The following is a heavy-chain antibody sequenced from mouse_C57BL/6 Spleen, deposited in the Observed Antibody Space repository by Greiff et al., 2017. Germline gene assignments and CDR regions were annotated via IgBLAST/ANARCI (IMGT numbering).Heavy chain of an antibody. CDR2: ILPGSGST. V-gene: IGHV1-9*01. CDR1: GYTFTGYW. CDR3: ASRGIYYDSPYYFDY. Sequence: LVESGAELMKPGASVKLSCKATGYTFTGYWIEWVKQRPGPGLEWIGEILPGSGSTNYNEKLKGKARFPADTSSNSAYMQLSSLTTEDSAIYYCASRGIYYDSPYYFDYWGQGTTLTVSS. J-gene: IGHJ2*01. D-gene: IGHD2-4*01.